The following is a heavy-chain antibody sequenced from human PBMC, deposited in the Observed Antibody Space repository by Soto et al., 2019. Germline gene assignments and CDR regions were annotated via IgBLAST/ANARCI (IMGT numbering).Heavy chain of an antibody. CDR2: IWYDGSNK. J-gene: IGHJ4*02. CDR1: GFTFSSYG. CDR3: AKGAIVVVITTWMDY. D-gene: IGHD3-22*01. Sequence: GGSLRLSCAASGFTFSSYGMHWVRQAPGKGLEWVAVIWYDGSNKYYADSVKGRFTISRDNSKNTLYLQMNSLRAEDTAVYYCAKGAIVVVITTWMDYWGQGTLVTVSS. V-gene: IGHV3-33*06.